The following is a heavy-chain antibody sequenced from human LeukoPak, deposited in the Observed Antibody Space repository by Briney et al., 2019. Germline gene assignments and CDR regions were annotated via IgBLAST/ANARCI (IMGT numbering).Heavy chain of an antibody. V-gene: IGHV1-3*01. J-gene: IGHJ4*02. D-gene: IGHD4/OR15-4a*01. CDR3: ASLDSNGVDY. CDR1: GYIFISYA. Sequence: GASVKVSCKASGYIFISYAMHWVRQAPGQRLEWMGWINAGNGNTKYSQKFQGRVTITRDTSASTVYMELSSLRSEDTAVYYCASLDSNGVDYWGQGTLVTVSS. CDR2: INAGNGNT.